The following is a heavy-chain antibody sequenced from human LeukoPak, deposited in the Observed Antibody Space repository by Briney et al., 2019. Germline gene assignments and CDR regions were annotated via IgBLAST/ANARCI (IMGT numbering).Heavy chain of an antibody. Sequence: SETLSLTCTVSGGSISSYYWSWIRQPPGKGLEWIGYIYYSGSTNYNPSLKSRVTISVDTSKNQFSLKLSSVTAADTAVYYCARLLVAAAGRVYAFDIWGQGTMVTVSS. D-gene: IGHD6-13*01. CDR2: IYYSGST. V-gene: IGHV4-59*08. CDR3: ARLLVAAAGRVYAFDI. J-gene: IGHJ3*02. CDR1: GGSISSYY.